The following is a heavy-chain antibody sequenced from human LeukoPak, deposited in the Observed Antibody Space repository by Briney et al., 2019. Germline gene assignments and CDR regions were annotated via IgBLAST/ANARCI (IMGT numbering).Heavy chain of an antibody. Sequence: SETLSLTCTVSGSSMSSDYYWGWIRQPPGKGLEWIGSISDSGSAYYNPSLKSRVTISVDMSKNQFSLKLSSVTAADTAVYYCARDGRLGTTMVYRVFDYWGQGTLVTVSS. CDR2: ISDSGSA. J-gene: IGHJ4*02. CDR3: ARDGRLGTTMVYRVFDY. CDR1: GSSMSSDYY. D-gene: IGHD5-18*01. V-gene: IGHV4-38-2*02.